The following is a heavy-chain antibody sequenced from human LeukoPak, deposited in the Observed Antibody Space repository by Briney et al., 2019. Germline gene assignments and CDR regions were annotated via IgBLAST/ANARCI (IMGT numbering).Heavy chain of an antibody. J-gene: IGHJ4*02. V-gene: IGHV3-48*01. Sequence: PGGSLRLSCAASGFTFSTSSMNWVRQAPGKGLEWISYIRGSSTTIYYADSVKGRFTISRDNAKNSLYLQMNSLRAEDTAVYFCARDSRSYCGTAACYGPYFDYWGQGTLVTVSS. CDR3: ARDSRSYCGTAACYGPYFDY. CDR2: IRGSSTTI. CDR1: GFTFSTSS. D-gene: IGHD2-21*01.